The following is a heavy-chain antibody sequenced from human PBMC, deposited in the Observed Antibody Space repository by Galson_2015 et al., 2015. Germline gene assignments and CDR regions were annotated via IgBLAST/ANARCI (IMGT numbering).Heavy chain of an antibody. CDR3: TKDLGEFGFFTMIVVSHYYYGMDV. CDR1: GFTFSSYG. Sequence: SLRLSCAASGFTFSSYGMHWVRQAPGKGLEWVAVTSYDGSNKYYADSVKGRFTISRDNSMNTLYLQMNSLRAEDTAVYYCTKDLGEFGFFTMIVVSHYYYGMDVWAQGTTVTVSS. D-gene: IGHD3-22*01. J-gene: IGHJ6*02. V-gene: IGHV3-30*18. CDR2: TSYDGSNK.